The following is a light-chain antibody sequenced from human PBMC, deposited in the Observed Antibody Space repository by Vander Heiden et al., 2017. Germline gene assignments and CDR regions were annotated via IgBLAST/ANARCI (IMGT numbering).Light chain of an antibody. Sequence: QSALTHPASVSGSPAQSITIACTGTSSDVGGYNYVSWYQQHPGKAPKLMIYEVSKRPSGVSDRFSGSKSGNTASLTISGLQAEDEADYYCSSYASSSTLVFGGGTKLTVL. J-gene: IGLJ2*01. CDR1: SSDVGGYNY. V-gene: IGLV2-14*01. CDR2: EVS. CDR3: SSYASSSTLV.